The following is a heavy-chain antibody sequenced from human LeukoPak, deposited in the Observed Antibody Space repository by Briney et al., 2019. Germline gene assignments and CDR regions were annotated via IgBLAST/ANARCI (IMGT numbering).Heavy chain of an antibody. CDR3: ARGYYDSSGYYGY. CDR1: GFTFSSYE. J-gene: IGHJ4*02. V-gene: IGHV3-48*03. Sequence: SGGSLRLSCAASGFTFSSYEMNWVRQAPGKGLEWVSYISSSGSTIYYADSVKGRFTISRDNSENTLYLQMNSLRAEDTAVYYCARGYYDSSGYYGYWGQGTLVTVSS. CDR2: ISSSGSTI. D-gene: IGHD3-22*01.